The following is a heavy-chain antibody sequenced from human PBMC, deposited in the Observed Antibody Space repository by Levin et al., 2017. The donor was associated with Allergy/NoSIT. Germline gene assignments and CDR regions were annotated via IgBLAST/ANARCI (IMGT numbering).Heavy chain of an antibody. CDR1: GFSFRSYG. CDR2: IWYDGSNK. Sequence: GGSLRLSCAASGFSFRSYGMHWVRQAPGKGLEWVAVIWYDGSNKYYADSVKGRFTISRDNSKNTLYLQMNSLTAEDTAVYYCATVIDGYGGNSDDYWGQGTLVTVSS. V-gene: IGHV3-33*01. D-gene: IGHD4-23*01. J-gene: IGHJ4*02. CDR3: ATVIDGYGGNSDDY.